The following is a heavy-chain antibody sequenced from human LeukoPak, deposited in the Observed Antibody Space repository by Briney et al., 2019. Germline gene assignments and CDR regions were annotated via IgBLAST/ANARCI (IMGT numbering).Heavy chain of an antibody. CDR3: ARGSCTNGVCYTPGPPFDY. D-gene: IGHD2-8*01. CDR1: GYSISSGYY. CDR2: MYHSGST. Sequence: SETLSLTCAVSGYSISSGYYWGWFRQPPGKGLEWIGCMYHSGSTYYNPSLKSRVTISVDTSKNQFSLKLSSVTAADTAVYYCARGSCTNGVCYTPGPPFDYWGQGTLVTVSS. V-gene: IGHV4-38-2*01. J-gene: IGHJ4*02.